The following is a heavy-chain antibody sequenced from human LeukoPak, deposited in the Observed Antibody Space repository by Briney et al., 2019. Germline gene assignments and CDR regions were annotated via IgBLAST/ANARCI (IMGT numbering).Heavy chain of an antibody. CDR1: RYTFTRYY. Sequence: ASVKVSCKASRYTFTRYYMHWVRQARGQGLEWMGRINPNSGGTHYVQKFQGRVTITRDTSISTAYMELSRLRSDDTAVYYCAILRRGYCSSTSCWGHDAFDIWGQGTMVTVSS. J-gene: IGHJ3*02. V-gene: IGHV1-2*06. CDR2: INPNSGGT. D-gene: IGHD2-2*01. CDR3: AILRRGYCSSTSCWGHDAFDI.